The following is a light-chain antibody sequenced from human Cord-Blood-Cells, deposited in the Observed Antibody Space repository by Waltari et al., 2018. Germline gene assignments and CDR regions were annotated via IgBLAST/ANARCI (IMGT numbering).Light chain of an antibody. J-gene: IGKJ2*01. V-gene: IGKV1-33*01. Sequence: DIRMTQPPSSLSASVGDRVTITCQASQDISNYLNWYQPKPGKAPKLLIYDASNLETGVPSRFSGSGSGTDFTFTISSLQPEDIATYYCQQYDNLPYTFGQGTKLEIK. CDR1: QDISNY. CDR2: DAS. CDR3: QQYDNLPYT.